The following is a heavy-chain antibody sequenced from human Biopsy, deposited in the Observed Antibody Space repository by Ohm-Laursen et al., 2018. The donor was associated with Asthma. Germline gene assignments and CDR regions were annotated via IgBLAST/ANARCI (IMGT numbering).Heavy chain of an antibody. V-gene: IGHV3-30*03. CDR2: ISYDGGNK. CDR3: ARTHKRWTSIQDDALDI. J-gene: IGHJ3*02. CDR1: GFTFSIYD. Sequence: SLRLSCAASGFTFSIYDIHWVRQAPGKGLEWVAVISYDGGNKFYGDSVKGRFTLSRDNSRNTLYLQMNSLRVEDTAIYYCARTHKRWTSIQDDALDIWGQGTMVIVSS. D-gene: IGHD4-23*01.